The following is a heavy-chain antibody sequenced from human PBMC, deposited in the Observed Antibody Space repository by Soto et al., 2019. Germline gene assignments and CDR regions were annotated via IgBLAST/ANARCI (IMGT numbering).Heavy chain of an antibody. D-gene: IGHD3-10*01. J-gene: IGHJ4*02. CDR3: ASGVYYGSGSYHNY. CDR2: MSSSSSYT. CDR1: GFTFSDYY. V-gene: IGHV3-11*03. Sequence: GASLRLSCAASGFTFSDYYMSWLRLAPGKGLEWVSYMSSSSSYTNYAGPVKGRFTISRDNAKNSLYLQMNSLRAEDTDVYYCASGVYYGSGSYHNYWVQGT.